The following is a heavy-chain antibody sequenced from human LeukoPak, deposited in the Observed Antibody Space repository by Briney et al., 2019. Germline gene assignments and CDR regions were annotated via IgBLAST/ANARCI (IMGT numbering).Heavy chain of an antibody. CDR1: GFTFSSYS. Sequence: GGSLRLSCAASGFTFSSYSMNWVRQAPGKGLEWVSSISSSSSYIYYADSVKGRFTISRDNAKNSLYLQMNSLRAEDTAVYYCARTDYIGPNVRRGYYYYYMDVWGKGTTVTVSS. J-gene: IGHJ6*03. CDR3: ARTDYIGPNVRRGYYYYYMDV. V-gene: IGHV3-21*01. D-gene: IGHD4-11*01. CDR2: ISSSSSYI.